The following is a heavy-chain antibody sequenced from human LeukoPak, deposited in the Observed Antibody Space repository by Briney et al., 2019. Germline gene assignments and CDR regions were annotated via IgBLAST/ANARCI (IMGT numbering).Heavy chain of an antibody. CDR3: ARESSGWGTNWFDP. CDR2: INHSGST. J-gene: IGHJ5*02. D-gene: IGHD6-19*01. V-gene: IGHV4-34*01. CDR1: GGSFSGYY. Sequence: SETLSLTCAVYGGSFSGYYWSWIRQPPGKGLEWIGEINHSGSTNYNPSLKSRVTISVDTSKNQFSLKLSSVTAADTAVYYCARESSGWGTNWFDPWGQGTLVTVSS.